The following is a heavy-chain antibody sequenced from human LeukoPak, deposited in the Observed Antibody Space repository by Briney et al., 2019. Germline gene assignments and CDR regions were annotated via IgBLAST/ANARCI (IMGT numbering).Heavy chain of an antibody. V-gene: IGHV4-34*01. D-gene: IGHD3-16*01. CDR3: ARVGALDAFDI. CDR2: INHSGST. CDR1: GVSFSGYY. J-gene: IGHJ3*02. Sequence: SETLSLTCAVYGVSFSGYYWSWTRQPPGKGLEWIGEINHSGSTNYNPSLKSRVTISVDTSKNQFSLKLSSVTAADTAVYYCARVGALDAFDIWGQGTMVTVSS.